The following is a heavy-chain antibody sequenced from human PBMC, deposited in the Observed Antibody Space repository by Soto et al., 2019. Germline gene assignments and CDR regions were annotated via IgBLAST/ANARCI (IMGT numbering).Heavy chain of an antibody. V-gene: IGHV3-23*01. CDR3: AKDDNDILTGYLYYFDY. CDR1: GFTFSSYA. Sequence: EVQLLESGGGLVQPGGSLRLSCAASGFTFSSYAMSWVRQAPGKGLEWVSAISGSGGSTYYADSVKGRFTISRDNSKNTLYLQMNSLRAEDTAVYYCAKDDNDILTGYLYYFDYWGQGTLVTVSS. J-gene: IGHJ4*02. D-gene: IGHD3-9*01. CDR2: ISGSGGST.